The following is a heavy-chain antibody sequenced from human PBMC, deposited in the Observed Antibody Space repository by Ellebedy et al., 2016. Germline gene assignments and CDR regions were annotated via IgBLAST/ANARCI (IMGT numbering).Heavy chain of an antibody. CDR2: INHSGST. D-gene: IGHD3-10*01. J-gene: IGHJ6*03. CDR3: ARGAWGMVRRHMDV. Sequence: SETLSLTCTVSGGSISSYYWSWIRQPPGKGLEWIGEINHSGSTNYNPSLKSRVTISVDTSKNQFSLKLSSVTAADTAVYYCARGAWGMVRRHMDVWGKGTTVTVSS. CDR1: GGSISSYY. V-gene: IGHV4-34*01.